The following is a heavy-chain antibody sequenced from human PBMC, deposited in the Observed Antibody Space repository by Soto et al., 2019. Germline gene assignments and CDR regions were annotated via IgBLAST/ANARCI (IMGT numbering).Heavy chain of an antibody. D-gene: IGHD2-8*01. CDR1: GFTFHDYA. CDR3: AKDRGMLGYYYYYGMDV. V-gene: IGHV3-23*01. CDR2: IAFTGSAT. J-gene: IGHJ6*02. Sequence: GGSLSLSCATSGFTFHDYAMSWVRQAPGKGLEWVSAIAFTGSATYYADSVKGRFTISRDNSKNIVYLQMNSLRAEDTAVYYCAKDRGMLGYYYYYGMDVWGQGTTVT.